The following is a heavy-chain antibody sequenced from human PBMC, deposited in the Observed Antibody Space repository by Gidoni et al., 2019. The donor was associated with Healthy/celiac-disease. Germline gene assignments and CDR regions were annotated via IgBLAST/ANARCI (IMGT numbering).Heavy chain of an antibody. J-gene: IGHJ4*02. Sequence: QVQLVQSGAEVKKPGASVQVSCKASGYTFPGYYMHWVRQAPGQGLEWMGRINPNSGGTNYAQKFQGRVTMTRDTSISTAYMELSRLRSDDTAVYYCARDTDGYSSSWLFDYWGQGTLVTVSS. D-gene: IGHD6-13*01. V-gene: IGHV1-2*06. CDR1: GYTFPGYY. CDR3: ARDTDGYSSSWLFDY. CDR2: INPNSGGT.